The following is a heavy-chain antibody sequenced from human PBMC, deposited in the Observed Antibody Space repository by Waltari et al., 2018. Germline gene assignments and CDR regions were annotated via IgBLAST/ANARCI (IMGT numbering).Heavy chain of an antibody. Sequence: QVQLVQSGAEVKKPGASVRVSCKTSGYTFIDYYIHWVRQAPGKGLEWMGRVTPKSGGTSYPQKFKDRVTMTRDTSISTAYMELSRLTFDDTAVYFCARWPALSADPYYFDYWGQGTLVTVSS. V-gene: IGHV1-2*06. CDR2: VTPKSGGT. CDR1: GYTFIDYY. J-gene: IGHJ4*02. D-gene: IGHD3-16*01. CDR3: ARWPALSADPYYFDY.